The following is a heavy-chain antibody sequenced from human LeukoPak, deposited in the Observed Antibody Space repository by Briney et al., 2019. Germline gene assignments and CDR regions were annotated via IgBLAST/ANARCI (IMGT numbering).Heavy chain of an antibody. V-gene: IGHV3-21*01. CDR3: ARDPEIFGVVTTSRPGDY. D-gene: IGHD3-3*01. CDR2: ISSSSSYI. CDR1: GFTFSSYS. Sequence: GGSLRLSCAASGFTFSSYSMNWVRQAPGKGLEWVSSISSSSSYIYYADSVKGRFTISRDNAKNSLYLQMNSLRAEDTAVYYCARDPEIFGVVTTSRPGDYWGQGTLVTVST. J-gene: IGHJ4*02.